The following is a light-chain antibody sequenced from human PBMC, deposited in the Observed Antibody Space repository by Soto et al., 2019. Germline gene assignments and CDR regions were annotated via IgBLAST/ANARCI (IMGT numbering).Light chain of an antibody. CDR3: QQRTRWPMT. V-gene: IGKV3-11*01. CDR2: DGS. J-gene: IGKJ5*01. Sequence: EIVLIPSAATLAVSPWDRVTLSCGASQNLHSFLNWYQQRPGQAPRPLIYDGSKRAAGVPDRISGDGSGTDYTLTISSLEPEDFAVYYCQQRTRWPMTFGQGPRLEIK. CDR1: QNLHSF.